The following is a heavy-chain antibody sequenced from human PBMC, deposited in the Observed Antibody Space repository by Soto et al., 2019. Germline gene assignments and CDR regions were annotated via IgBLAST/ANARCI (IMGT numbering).Heavy chain of an antibody. CDR3: ARPALGDDFFPGQGDDYYYYGMDV. CDR2: IDPSDSYT. D-gene: IGHD3-16*01. V-gene: IGHV5-10-1*01. CDR1: GYSFTSYW. J-gene: IGHJ6*02. Sequence: GESLKISCKGSGYSFTSYWISWVRQMPGKGLEWMGRIDPSDSYTNYSPSFQGHVTISADKSISTAYLQWSSLKASDTAMYYCARPALGDDFFPGQGDDYYYYGMDVWGQGTTVTVSS.